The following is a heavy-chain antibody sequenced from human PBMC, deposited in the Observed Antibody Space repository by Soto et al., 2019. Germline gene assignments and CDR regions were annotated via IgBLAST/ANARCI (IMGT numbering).Heavy chain of an antibody. Sequence: QVQLVQSGAEVKKPGSSVKVSCRASGGTFSSYAINWVRQAPGQGLEWMGGIIPVLGTEDYSQKFQGRVTITADESTSTAYMELSSLRSDYAAVYYCATGTAGDSSGYWVYWGQGTLVTVSS. CDR2: IIPVLGTE. J-gene: IGHJ4*02. CDR3: ATGTAGDSSGYWVY. CDR1: GGTFSSYA. V-gene: IGHV1-69*01. D-gene: IGHD3-22*01.